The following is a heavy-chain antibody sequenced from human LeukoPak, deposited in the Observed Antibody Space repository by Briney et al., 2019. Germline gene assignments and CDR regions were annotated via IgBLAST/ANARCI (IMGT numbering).Heavy chain of an antibody. V-gene: IGHV4-59*01. D-gene: IGHD3-10*01. CDR2: IYYSGST. J-gene: IGHJ5*02. CDR1: GDSISSYY. CDR3: ARAQAVRGFDP. Sequence: SETLSLTCTVSGDSISSYYWSWLRQPRGKGLEWIGYIYYSGSTNYNPSPKSRVTISVDTSKNQFSLKLSSVTAADTAVYYCARAQAVRGFDPWGQGTLVTVSS.